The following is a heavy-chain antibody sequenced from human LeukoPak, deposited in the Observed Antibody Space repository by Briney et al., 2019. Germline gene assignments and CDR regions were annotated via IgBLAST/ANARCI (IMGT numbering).Heavy chain of an antibody. D-gene: IGHD2-15*01. V-gene: IGHV3-11*01. J-gene: IGHJ4*02. Sequence: SGGSLRLSCAASGFTFSDYYMSWIRQAPGKGLEWVSYISSSGSTIYYADSVKGRFTISRDNSKNTLYLQMNSLRAEDTAVYYCAKDGDCSGGSCYEDYFDYWGQGTLVTVSS. CDR3: AKDGDCSGGSCYEDYFDY. CDR1: GFTFSDYY. CDR2: ISSSGSTI.